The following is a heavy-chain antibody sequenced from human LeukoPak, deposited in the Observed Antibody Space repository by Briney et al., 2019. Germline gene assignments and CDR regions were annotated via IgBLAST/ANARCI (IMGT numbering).Heavy chain of an antibody. D-gene: IGHD1-26*01. J-gene: IGHJ4*02. CDR2: ILSDGSKE. Sequence: GGSLRLSCAASGFTFSSYGMHWVRQAPGKGLEWVAVILSDGSKEFYTDSVKGRFTISRDNSKNTLYLQMNSLRAEDTAVYYCAKDVESGSYDYWGQGTLVTVSS. CDR1: GFTFSSYG. CDR3: AKDVESGSYDY. V-gene: IGHV3-33*06.